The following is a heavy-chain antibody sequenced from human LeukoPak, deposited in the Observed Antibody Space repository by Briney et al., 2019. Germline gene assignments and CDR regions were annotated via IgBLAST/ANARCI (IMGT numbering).Heavy chain of an antibody. D-gene: IGHD6-19*01. CDR1: GYTFTSYG. CDR3: ARPVASEDSSFVY. V-gene: IGHV1-18*01. CDR2: ISAYNGNT. Sequence: ASVKVSCKASGYTFTSYGLSWVRQAPGQGLEWMGWISAYNGNTNYAQKLQGRDTTTTDKATSTAYMELRSMRSDDTAVYYCARPVASEDSSFVYWGQGTMVTVSS. J-gene: IGHJ4*02.